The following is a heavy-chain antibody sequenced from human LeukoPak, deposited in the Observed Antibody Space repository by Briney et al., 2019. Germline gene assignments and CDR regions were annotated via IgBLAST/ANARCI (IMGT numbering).Heavy chain of an antibody. J-gene: IGHJ5*02. V-gene: IGHV4-39*07. Sequence: PSETLSLTCTVSGGSISSSSYYWGWIRQPPGKGLEWIGSIYYSGSTYYNPSLKSRVTISVDTSKNQFSLKLSSVTAADTAVYYCARYYSSSWYPGLINWFDPWGQGTLVTVSS. CDR3: ARYYSSSWYPGLINWFDP. D-gene: IGHD6-13*01. CDR2: IYYSGST. CDR1: GGSISSSSYY.